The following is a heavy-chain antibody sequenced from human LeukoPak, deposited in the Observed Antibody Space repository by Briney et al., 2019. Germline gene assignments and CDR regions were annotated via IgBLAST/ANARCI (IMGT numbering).Heavy chain of an antibody. CDR2: INHSGST. CDR1: GGSISNTNW. Sequence: PSGTLSLTCGVSGGSISNTNWWSWVRQPPGKGLEWIGEINHSGSTNYNPSLKSRVTISVDTSKNQFSLKLSSVTAADTAVYYCARDYDTPAVWFDPWGQGTLVTVSS. CDR3: ARDYDTPAVWFDP. J-gene: IGHJ5*02. D-gene: IGHD3-16*01. V-gene: IGHV4-4*02.